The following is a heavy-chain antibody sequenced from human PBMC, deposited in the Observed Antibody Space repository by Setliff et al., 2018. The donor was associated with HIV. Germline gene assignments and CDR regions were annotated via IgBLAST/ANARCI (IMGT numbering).Heavy chain of an antibody. V-gene: IGHV4-39*02. Sequence: PSETLSLTCTVSGGSITSSTYYWGWIRQPPGKGLERIGTVHYTGNTYHNPSLKSRVTISVEVSKNQISLKLTAVTAADSAVYYCAREGDGIDFWGQGTLVTVSS. CDR2: VHYTGNT. J-gene: IGHJ4*02. CDR1: GGSITSSTYY. CDR3: AREGDGIDF. D-gene: IGHD2-21*02.